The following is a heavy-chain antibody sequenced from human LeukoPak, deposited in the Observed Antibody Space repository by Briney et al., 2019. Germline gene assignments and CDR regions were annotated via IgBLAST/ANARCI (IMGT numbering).Heavy chain of an antibody. J-gene: IGHJ3*02. CDR2: INPSGGST. D-gene: IGHD3-10*01. CDR1: GYTFTSYY. CDR3: AREGHELGAFDI. Sequence: ASVKVSCKASGYTFTSYYMHWVRQAPGQGLEWMGIINPSGGSTSYAQKFQGRVTITADESTSTAYMELSSLRSEDTAVYYCAREGHELGAFDIWGQGTMVTVSS. V-gene: IGHV1-46*01.